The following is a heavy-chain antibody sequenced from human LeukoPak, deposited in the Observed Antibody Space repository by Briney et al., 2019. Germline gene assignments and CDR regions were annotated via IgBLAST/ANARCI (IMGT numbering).Heavy chain of an antibody. CDR2: IYHSGST. CDR1: GGSISRSY. D-gene: IGHD1-26*01. J-gene: IGHJ6*02. CDR3: ARAQWELGYGMDV. Sequence: PSETLSLTCTVSGGSISRSYWSWIRQPPGKGLEWIGYIYHSGSTNYNPSLKSRLTISLDTSKNQFSLKLSSVTAADTAVYYCARAQWELGYGMDVWGQGTTVTVSS. V-gene: IGHV4-59*01.